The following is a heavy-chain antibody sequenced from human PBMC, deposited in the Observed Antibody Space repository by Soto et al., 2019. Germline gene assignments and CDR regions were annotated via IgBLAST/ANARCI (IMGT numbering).Heavy chain of an antibody. J-gene: IGHJ1*01. Sequence: EVQLVESGGVVVQPGGSLRLSCAASGFTFDDYTMPWVSQAPGKGLEWVSLISWDGGSTYYADSVKGRFTISRDNSKNSLYLQMNSLRTEDTACNYCAKGDSSGWYVGPGNAEYFQHWGQGTLVTVSS. D-gene: IGHD6-19*01. CDR1: GFTFDDYT. V-gene: IGHV3-43*01. CDR2: ISWDGGST. CDR3: AKGDSSGWYVGPGNAEYFQH.